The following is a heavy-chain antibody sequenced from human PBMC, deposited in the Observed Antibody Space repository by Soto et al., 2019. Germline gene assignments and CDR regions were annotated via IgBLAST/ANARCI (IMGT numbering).Heavy chain of an antibody. V-gene: IGHV4-59*01. CDR1: GGSISSYY. D-gene: IGHD3-3*01. CDR3: ARVLIYGVDHYFDY. CDR2: IYYSGST. Sequence: PSETLSLTCTVSGGSISSYYLSWILQPTGKGLEWIGYIYYSGSTNYNPSLKSRVTISVDTSKNQFSLKLSSVTAADAAVYYCARVLIYGVDHYFDYLCQGALVTVSS. J-gene: IGHJ4*02.